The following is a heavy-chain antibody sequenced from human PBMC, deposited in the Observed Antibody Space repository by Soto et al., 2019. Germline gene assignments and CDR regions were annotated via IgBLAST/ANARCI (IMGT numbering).Heavy chain of an antibody. V-gene: IGHV3-30-3*01. CDR3: AREEQQLVSDYFDY. J-gene: IGHJ4*02. Sequence: QVQLVESGGGVVQPGRSLRLSCAASGFTFSSYAMHWVRQAPGKGLEWVAVISYDGSNKYYADSVKGRFTISRDNSKNGLYGGLNSLRAEDTAVYYCAREEQQLVSDYFDYWGQGTLVTVSS. CDR2: ISYDGSNK. D-gene: IGHD6-13*01. CDR1: GFTFSSYA.